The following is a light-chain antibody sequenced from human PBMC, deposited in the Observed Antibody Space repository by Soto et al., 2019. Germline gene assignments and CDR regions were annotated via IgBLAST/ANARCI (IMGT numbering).Light chain of an antibody. J-gene: IGKJ1*01. CDR2: GAS. Sequence: EIVLTHSPGTLSLSPWERATLSCRASQSVTSSYLAWWQQKPGQAPRLLIYGASSRATGIPDRFSGSGSGTDFTLTISRLEPEDFAVYFCQQYGSSPTTFGQGTKVDIK. V-gene: IGKV3-20*01. CDR3: QQYGSSPTT. CDR1: QSVTSSY.